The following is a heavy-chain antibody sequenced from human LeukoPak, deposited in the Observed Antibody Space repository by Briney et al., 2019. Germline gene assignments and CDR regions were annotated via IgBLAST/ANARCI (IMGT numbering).Heavy chain of an antibody. CDR1: GFTFSSYA. CDR3: AKRVPTNMGSPFDF. V-gene: IGHV3-23*01. Sequence: GGSLSLSCAASGFTFSSYAMSWVRQAPGKGLEWVSTIHDNGGNTYYADSVKGRLTISRDNSKNTLYLQMNSLRAKDTAIYYCAKRVPTNMGSPFDFRGQGPLVTVSS. D-gene: IGHD2-2*01. CDR2: IHDNGGNT. J-gene: IGHJ4*02.